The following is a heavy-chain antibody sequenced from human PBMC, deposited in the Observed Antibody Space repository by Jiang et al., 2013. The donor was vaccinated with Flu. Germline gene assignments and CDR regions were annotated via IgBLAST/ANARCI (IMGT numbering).Heavy chain of an antibody. D-gene: IGHD5-18*01. CDR2: INHSGST. CDR1: GGSFSGYY. CDR3: ARGGRGYSYGSWNFYLV. J-gene: IGHJ4*02. V-gene: IGHV4-34*01. Sequence: LLKPSETLSLTCAVYGGSFSGYYWSWIRQPPGKGLEWIGEINHSGSTNYNPSLKSRVTISVDTSKNQFSLKLSSVTAADTAVYYCARGGRGYSYGSWNFYLVWGQGTLVTVSS.